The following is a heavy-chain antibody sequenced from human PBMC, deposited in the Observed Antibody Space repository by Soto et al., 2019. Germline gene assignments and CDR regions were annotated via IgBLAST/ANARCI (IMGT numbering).Heavy chain of an antibody. Sequence: QVQLVQSGAEVKKPGASVKVSCKASGYTFTSYYISWVRQAPGQGLEWMGWISGYNGNTNYAQKLQGRVTMTTDTSTSTXXXXXXXXXXXXXXXXXXXXEGPPSLNWGQGTLVTV. CDR1: GYTFTSYY. CDR2: ISGYNGNT. CDR3: XXEGPPSLN. J-gene: IGHJ4*02. D-gene: IGHD2-2*01. V-gene: IGHV1-18*01.